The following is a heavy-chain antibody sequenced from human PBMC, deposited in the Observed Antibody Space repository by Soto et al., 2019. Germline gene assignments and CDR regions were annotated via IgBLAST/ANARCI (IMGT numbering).Heavy chain of an antibody. J-gene: IGHJ3*02. CDR3: AKSPRFTVVEPAAPATTDAFDI. V-gene: IGHV3-23*01. CDR2: ISGSGGST. Sequence: GGSLRLSCAASGFTFSSYAMSWVRQAPGKGLEWVSAISGSGGSTYYADSVKGRFTISRDNSKNTLYLQMNSLRAEDTAVYYCAKSPRFTVVEPAAPATTDAFDIWGQGTMVTVSS. CDR1: GFTFSSYA. D-gene: IGHD2-2*01.